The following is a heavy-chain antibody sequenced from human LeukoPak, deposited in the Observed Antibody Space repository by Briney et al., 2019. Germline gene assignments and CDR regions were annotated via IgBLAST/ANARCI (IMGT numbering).Heavy chain of an antibody. CDR2: ISGRSSST. D-gene: IGHD3-16*01. CDR3: AKDRVYDYVWGSYGSDY. J-gene: IGHJ4*02. CDR1: GFTFSTYA. V-gene: IGHV3-23*01. Sequence: GGSLRLSCAASGFTFSTYAMSWVRQAPGKGLEWVSGISGRSSSTYYAYSVKGRFTISRDNSKNTLYLQMNSLRAEDTAVYYCAKDRVYDYVWGSYGSDYWGQGTLVTVSS.